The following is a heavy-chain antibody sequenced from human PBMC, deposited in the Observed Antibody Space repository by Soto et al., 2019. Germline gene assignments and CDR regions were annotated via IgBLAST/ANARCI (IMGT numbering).Heavy chain of an antibody. CDR3: ARFTEDFDY. CDR1: GGSISSYY. Sequence: SETLSLTCTVSGGSISSYYWSWIRQPPGKGLEWIGYIYYSGSTNYNPSLKSRVTISVDTSKNQFSLKLSSVTAADTAVYYCARFTEDFDYWGQGTLVTVAS. CDR2: IYYSGST. V-gene: IGHV4-59*01. J-gene: IGHJ4*02.